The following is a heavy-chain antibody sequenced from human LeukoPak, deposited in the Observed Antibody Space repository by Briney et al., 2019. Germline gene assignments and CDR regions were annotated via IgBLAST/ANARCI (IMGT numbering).Heavy chain of an antibody. V-gene: IGHV3-9*01. CDR2: ISWNSGSK. Sequence: PGRSLRLSCAASGFTFDEYAMHWVRQAPGKGLEWVSGISWNSGSKGYAGSVKGRFTISRDNSKNTLYVQVNSLRAEDTAVYYCARVWRYYDSSGYLDYWGQGTLVTVSS. D-gene: IGHD3-22*01. J-gene: IGHJ4*02. CDR1: GFTFDEYA. CDR3: ARVWRYYDSSGYLDY.